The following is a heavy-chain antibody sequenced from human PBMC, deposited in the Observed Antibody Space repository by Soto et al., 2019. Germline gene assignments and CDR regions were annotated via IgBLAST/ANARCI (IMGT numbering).Heavy chain of an antibody. Sequence: QVQLVQSGAEVKKPGSSVKVSSKASGGTFSSYAISWVRQAPGQGLEWMGGIIPIPGTANYAQKFQGRVTITADESTSTAYMELSSLRSEDTAVYYCARSQGSSTSLEIYYYYYYGMDVWGQGTRVTVSS. J-gene: IGHJ6*02. CDR2: IIPIPGTA. V-gene: IGHV1-69*01. D-gene: IGHD2-2*01. CDR1: GGTFSSYA. CDR3: ARSQGSSTSLEIYYYYYYGMDV.